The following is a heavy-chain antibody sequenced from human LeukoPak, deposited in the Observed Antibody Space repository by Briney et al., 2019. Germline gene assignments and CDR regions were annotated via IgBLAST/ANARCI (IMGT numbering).Heavy chain of an antibody. J-gene: IGHJ5*02. Sequence: ASVTVSCKTSGYSFTDYYIHWVRQAPGQGLEWMGWINTKSGRTSSARKFQGRVTITRDPSITTVYMDMAWLTSDDTAIYFCARADFIDAGPYLIGPWGQGTLVTVSS. CDR3: ARADFIDAGPYLIGP. CDR2: INTKSGRT. V-gene: IGHV1-2*02. CDR1: GYSFTDYY. D-gene: IGHD3-3*01.